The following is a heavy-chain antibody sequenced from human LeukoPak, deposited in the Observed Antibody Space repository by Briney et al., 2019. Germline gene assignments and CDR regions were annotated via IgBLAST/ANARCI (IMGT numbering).Heavy chain of an antibody. D-gene: IGHD5-18*01. V-gene: IGHV1-24*01. CDR1: GYTLTELS. J-gene: IGHJ6*02. CDR3: ATANVDTAIRQRYYGMDV. CDR2: FDPEDGET. Sequence: ASVKVSCKVSGYTLTELSMHWVRQAPGKGLEWMGGFDPEDGETIYAQKFQGRVTMTEDTSTDTAYMELSSLRSKDTAVYYCATANVDTAIRQRYYGMDVWGQGTTVTVSS.